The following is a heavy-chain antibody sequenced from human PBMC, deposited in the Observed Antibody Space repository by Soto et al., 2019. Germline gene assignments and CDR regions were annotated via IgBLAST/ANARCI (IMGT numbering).Heavy chain of an antibody. V-gene: IGHV3-21*01. CDR3: ASGVDSDLMCGYIKDYYLMDV. Sequence: GGSLRLSCAAYGFTFSSYSMNWVRQAPGKGLEWVSSISSSSSYIYYADSVKGRFTISRDNAKNSLYLQMNSMSAEDTAVYYCASGVDSDLMCGYIKDYYLMDVLGQGTTVTGPS. CDR1: GFTFSSYS. D-gene: IGHD3-3*01. J-gene: IGHJ6*02. CDR2: ISSSSSYI.